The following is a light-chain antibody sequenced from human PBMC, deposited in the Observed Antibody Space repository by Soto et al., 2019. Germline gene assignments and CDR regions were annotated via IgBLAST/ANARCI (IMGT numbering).Light chain of an antibody. CDR1: SSDIGAYNF. CDR2: DVS. Sequence: QSALTQPASVSGSPGQSITISCTGNSSDIGAYNFISWYQQHPGKAPKLLIYDVSFRPSGISDRFSGSKSGSTASLTISGLQSEDEAEFYCSAYAGSSAVVFGGGTKVTVL. CDR3: SAYAGSSAVV. V-gene: IGLV2-14*03. J-gene: IGLJ2*01.